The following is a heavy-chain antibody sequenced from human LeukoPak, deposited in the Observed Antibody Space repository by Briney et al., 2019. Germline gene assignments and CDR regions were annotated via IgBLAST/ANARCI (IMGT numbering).Heavy chain of an antibody. CDR1: GGSISSFF. CDR2: IHYSGST. J-gene: IGHJ4*02. V-gene: IGHV4-59*08. Sequence: NPSQTLSLTCTVSGGSISSFFWSWIRQPPGKGLEWIGYIHYSGSTNYNPSLESRVTISVDTSKNQFSLNLSSVTAADTAVYYCARHEGGNLDFDYWGQGTLVTVSS. CDR3: ARHEGGNLDFDY. D-gene: IGHD4-23*01.